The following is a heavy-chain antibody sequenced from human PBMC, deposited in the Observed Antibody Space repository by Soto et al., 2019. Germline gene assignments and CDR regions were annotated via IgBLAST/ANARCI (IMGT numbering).Heavy chain of an antibody. V-gene: IGHV4-31*03. CDR1: GGSISSGGYY. CDR3: ARDLIAVAPYYYYYGMDV. J-gene: IGHJ6*02. D-gene: IGHD6-19*01. Sequence: SETLSLTCTVSGGSISSGGYYWSWIRQHPGKGLEWIGYIYYSGSTYYNPSLKSRVTISVDTSKNQFSLKLSSVTAADTAVYYCARDLIAVAPYYYYYGMDVWGQGTTVTVSS. CDR2: IYYSGST.